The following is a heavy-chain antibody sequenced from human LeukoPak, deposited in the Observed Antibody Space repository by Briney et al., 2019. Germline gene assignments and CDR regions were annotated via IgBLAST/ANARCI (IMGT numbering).Heavy chain of an antibody. CDR1: GFTFSNYA. D-gene: IGHD5-12*01. CDR2: ISGSGGST. J-gene: IGHJ4*02. Sequence: GGSLRLSCAASGFTFSNYAMTWVRQAPGKGLEWVSAISGSGGSTYYADSVKGRFTISRDNSKNTLYLQMNSLRAEDTAVYYCAKSGYDSKGDYWGQGTLVTVSS. V-gene: IGHV3-23*01. CDR3: AKSGYDSKGDY.